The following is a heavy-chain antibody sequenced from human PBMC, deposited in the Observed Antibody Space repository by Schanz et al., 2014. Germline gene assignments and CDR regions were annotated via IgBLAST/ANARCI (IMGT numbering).Heavy chain of an antibody. D-gene: IGHD5-12*01. CDR3: ARKVVATIGGYYDN. J-gene: IGHJ4*02. CDR2: INSVGSNT. CDR1: GFTFSSHW. V-gene: IGHV3-74*02. Sequence: EVQLVESGGGLVQPGKSLRLSCAASGFTFSSHWMHWVRQDPGKGLVWVARINSVGSNTDYADSVRGRFTISRDNAENTLFLQMNSLRAEDTAVYYCARKVVATIGGYYDNWGQGTLVIVSS.